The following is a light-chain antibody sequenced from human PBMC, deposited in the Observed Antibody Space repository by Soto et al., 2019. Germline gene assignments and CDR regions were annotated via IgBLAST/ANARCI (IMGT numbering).Light chain of an antibody. Sequence: QSALTQPASVSGSPGQSITISCTGTSSDVGAYNYVSWYQQHPGKAPKLMIYEVSNRPSGVSNRFSGSKSGNTASLTISGLQAEDEGDYYCSSYTSGSTWVFGGGTKLNVL. CDR2: EVS. V-gene: IGLV2-14*01. J-gene: IGLJ3*02. CDR3: SSYTSGSTWV. CDR1: SSDVGAYNY.